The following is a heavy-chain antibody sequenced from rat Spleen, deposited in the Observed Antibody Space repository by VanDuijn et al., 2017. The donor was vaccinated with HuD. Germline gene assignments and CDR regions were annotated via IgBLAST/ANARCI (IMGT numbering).Heavy chain of an antibody. CDR2: ISYDGSST. CDR3: TRHFSPADYYSSFPVLY. CDR1: GFTFNNYW. D-gene: IGHD1-2*01. J-gene: IGHJ3*01. V-gene: IGHV5-31*01. Sequence: EVQLMESGGGLVQPGRSLKLSCVASGFTFNNYWMTWIRQAPGKGLEWVASISYDGSSTYYRDSVKGRFTISRDNAKSTLYLQMDSLRSEDTATYYCTRHFSPADYYSSFPVLYWGQGTLVTVSS.